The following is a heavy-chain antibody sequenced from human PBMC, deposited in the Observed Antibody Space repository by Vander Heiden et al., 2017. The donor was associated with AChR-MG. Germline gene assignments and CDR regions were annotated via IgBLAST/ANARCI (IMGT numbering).Heavy chain of an antibody. J-gene: IGHJ4*02. V-gene: IGHV3-30*18. CDR1: GLTFNSYG. Sequence: QVQLVESGGGVVQPGRSLRTSCPAPGLTFNSYGMDWVRQAPGKGLEWVAVISYDGSNKDYADSVKGRFTISRDNSKNTLYLQMNSLRAEDTAVYYCAKEGGYDHYYFDYWGQGTLVTVSS. CDR3: AKEGGYDHYYFDY. D-gene: IGHD5-12*01. CDR2: ISYDGSNK.